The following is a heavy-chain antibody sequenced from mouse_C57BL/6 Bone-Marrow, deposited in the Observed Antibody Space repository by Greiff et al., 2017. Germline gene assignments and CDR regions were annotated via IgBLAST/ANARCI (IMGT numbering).Heavy chain of an antibody. CDR3: AISDDYDDYTRDY. CDR2: MHPNGGSP. Sequence: QVQLQQPGAELVKPGASVKLSCKASGYTFTNYWMHWVKQRPGQGLEWIGMMHPNGGSPDYNEKFKSEATLSVDKSSRTAYMELSGLTSEDSAVYYCAISDDYDDYTRDYWGQGTSVTVSS. D-gene: IGHD2-4*01. J-gene: IGHJ4*01. CDR1: GYTFTNYW. V-gene: IGHV1-64*01.